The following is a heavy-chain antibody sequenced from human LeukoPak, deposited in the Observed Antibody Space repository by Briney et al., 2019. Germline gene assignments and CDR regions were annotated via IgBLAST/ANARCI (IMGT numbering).Heavy chain of an antibody. CDR2: IYSDGSIT. CDR1: GFTFSSYW. V-gene: IGHV3-74*01. Sequence: GGSLRLSCAASGFTFSSYWMHWVRQAPGKGLVWVSRIYSDGSITIYADSVKGRFTISRDNAKNTLYLQMNSLRADDTAMYYCARTGVPYAMDVWGQETTVTVS. J-gene: IGHJ6*02. CDR3: ARTGVPYAMDV. D-gene: IGHD1-1*01.